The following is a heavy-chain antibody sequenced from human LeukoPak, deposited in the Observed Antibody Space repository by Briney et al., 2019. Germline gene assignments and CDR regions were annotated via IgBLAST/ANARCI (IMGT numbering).Heavy chain of an antibody. Sequence: GGSLRLSCEGSGFPFASYVMSWVRQAPGKGLEWIAYINHDAEMIFYPDFVKGRFTISRDNAKKLLYLQMNALRYEDTAIYYCARDHDWAFDLWGQGTLVTVSS. J-gene: IGHJ4*02. V-gene: IGHV3-48*02. D-gene: IGHD3-9*01. CDR1: GFPFASYV. CDR2: INHDAEMI. CDR3: ARDHDWAFDL.